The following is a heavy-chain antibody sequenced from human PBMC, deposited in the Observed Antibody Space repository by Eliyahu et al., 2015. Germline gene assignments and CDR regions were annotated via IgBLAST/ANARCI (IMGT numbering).Heavy chain of an antibody. CDR2: INADVVGNT. V-gene: IGHV1-3*01. CDR1: GDTFRKYA. Sequence: QVQLVQSGAEVKKPGASVTVSCKASGDTFRKYAFHWVRXAPGQGLXWMGWINADVVGNTKYSQKFQGRVTITWDTSATTAFMELNSLRIGDTAIYFCARGGNDYVWGNPVAFDVWGQGTRVTVFS. J-gene: IGHJ3*01. D-gene: IGHD3-16*01. CDR3: ARGGNDYVWGNPVAFDV.